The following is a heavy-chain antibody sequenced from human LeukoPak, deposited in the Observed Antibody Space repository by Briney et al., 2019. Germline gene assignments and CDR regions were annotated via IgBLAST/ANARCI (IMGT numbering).Heavy chain of an antibody. D-gene: IGHD3/OR15-3a*01. V-gene: IGHV4-39*01. CDR3: ARHHLSGLALPSYWFDP. Sequence: SEPLSLTCTVSGGSISSSSYYWGWIRQPPGKGLEWIGSIYYSGSTYYNPSLKSRVTISVDTSKNQFSLKLSSVTAADTAVYYCARHHLSGLALPSYWFDPWGQGTLVTVSS. CDR2: IYYSGST. J-gene: IGHJ5*02. CDR1: GGSISSSSYY.